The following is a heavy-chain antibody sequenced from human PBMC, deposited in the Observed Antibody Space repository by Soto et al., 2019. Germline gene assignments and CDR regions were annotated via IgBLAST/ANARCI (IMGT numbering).Heavy chain of an antibody. J-gene: IGHJ4*02. D-gene: IGHD2-2*02. CDR2: IIPIFGTA. V-gene: IGHV1-69*06. CDR1: GGTFSSYA. CDR3: ARGCSSTSCYRFFDY. Sequence: SVKVSCKASGGTFSSYAISWVRQAPGQGLEWMGGIIPIFGTANYAQKFQGRVTITADKSTSTAYMELSSLRSEDTAVYYCARGCSSTSCYRFFDYWGQGTLVTVSS.